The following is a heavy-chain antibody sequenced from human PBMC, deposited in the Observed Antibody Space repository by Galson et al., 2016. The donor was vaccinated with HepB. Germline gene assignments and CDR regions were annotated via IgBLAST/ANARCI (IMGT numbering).Heavy chain of an antibody. J-gene: IGHJ2*01. Sequence: TLSLTCSVSGASINSGDFYWSWIRQHPGKGLEWVGFISNSGSASYNPSLKSRLTISVDTTEKQFSLNLTSVTAADTALYYCARYREGAGLHWDFDLWGRGALVTVSS. V-gene: IGHV4-31*03. D-gene: IGHD5-24*01. CDR2: ISNSGSA. CDR1: GASINSGDFY. CDR3: ARYREGAGLHWDFDL.